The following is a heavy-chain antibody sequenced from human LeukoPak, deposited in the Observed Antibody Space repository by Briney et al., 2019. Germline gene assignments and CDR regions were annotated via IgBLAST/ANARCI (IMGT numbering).Heavy chain of an antibody. CDR3: AREKGEMATTFDY. J-gene: IGHJ4*02. CDR1: GYTFTGYY. V-gene: IGHV1-46*01. CDR2: INPSGGST. Sequence: SVKASCKPSGYTFTGYYMHWVRQAPGQGLEWMGIINPSGGSTTYAQKFQGRAAMTRDTSTSTVYMELSSLRSEDAAVYYCAREKGEMATTFDYWGQGTLVTVSS. D-gene: IGHD5-24*01.